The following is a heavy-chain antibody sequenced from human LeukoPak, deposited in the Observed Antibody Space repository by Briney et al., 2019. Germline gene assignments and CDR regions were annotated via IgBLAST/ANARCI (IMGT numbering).Heavy chain of an antibody. V-gene: IGHV4-59*01. CDR2: VYYSGST. CDR3: ARGGRSGNFGYYFDY. CDR1: GGSFSGCY. Sequence: SETLSLTCTVSGGSFSGCYWSWIRQSPGKGLEYIGYVYYSGSTNYNPSLNNRVTISVDTSKNQFSLKLNSVTAADTAVYYCARGGRSGNFGYYFDYWGQGTLVTVSS. J-gene: IGHJ4*02. D-gene: IGHD3-10*01.